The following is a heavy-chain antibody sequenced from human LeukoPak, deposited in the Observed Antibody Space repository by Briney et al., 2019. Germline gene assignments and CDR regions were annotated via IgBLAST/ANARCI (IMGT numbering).Heavy chain of an antibody. CDR2: IYYSGST. Sequence: PSETLSLTCTVSGGSISSSSYYWGWIRQPPGKGLEWIGSIYYSGSTYYNPSLKSRVTISVDTSKNQFSLKLSSVTAADTAVYYCARHRTWQWSVKRAHNWFDPWGQGTLVTVSS. D-gene: IGHD6-19*01. J-gene: IGHJ5*02. CDR3: ARHRTWQWSVKRAHNWFDP. V-gene: IGHV4-39*07. CDR1: GGSISSSSYY.